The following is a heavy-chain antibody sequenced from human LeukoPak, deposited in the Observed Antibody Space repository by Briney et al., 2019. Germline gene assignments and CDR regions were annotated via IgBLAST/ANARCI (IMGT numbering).Heavy chain of an antibody. Sequence: SETLSLTCTVSGGSISSYYWSWIRQPPGKGLEWIGYIYYSGSTNYNPSLKSRVTISVDTSKNQFSLKLSSVTAADTAVYYCAREGIAVAPFFDYRGQGTLVTVSS. CDR1: GGSISSYY. J-gene: IGHJ4*02. D-gene: IGHD6-19*01. CDR2: IYYSGST. V-gene: IGHV4-59*01. CDR3: AREGIAVAPFFDY.